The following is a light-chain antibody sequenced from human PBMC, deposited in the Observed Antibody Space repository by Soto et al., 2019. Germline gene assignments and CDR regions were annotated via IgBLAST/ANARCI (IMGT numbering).Light chain of an antibody. V-gene: IGLV2-11*01. J-gene: IGLJ1*01. CDR2: DVS. Sequence: QSVLTQPRSVSGSPGQSVTISCTGTSNDVGGYNYVSWYQQHPGKAPKLMIYDVSKRPSGVPDRFSGSKSGNTASLTISGLQAEDEADYYCCSFAGSSYVFGTGTKLTVL. CDR3: CSFAGSSYV. CDR1: SNDVGGYNY.